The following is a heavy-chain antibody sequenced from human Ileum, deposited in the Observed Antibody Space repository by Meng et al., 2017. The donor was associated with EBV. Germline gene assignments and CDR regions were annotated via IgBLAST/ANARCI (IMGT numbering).Heavy chain of an antibody. J-gene: IGHJ4*02. CDR2: IYHSGST. Sequence: QVQRPEPGPGVVTPSETLSLTYAVSGGSISRSNLWSWVRQPPGKGLEWSGEIYHSGSTNYNPSLKSRVTISVDKSKNQFSLNLSSVTAADTAVYYCARVGQWLPLDYWGQGTLVTVSS. D-gene: IGHD6-19*01. CDR1: GGSISRSNL. V-gene: IGHV4-4*02. CDR3: ARVGQWLPLDY.